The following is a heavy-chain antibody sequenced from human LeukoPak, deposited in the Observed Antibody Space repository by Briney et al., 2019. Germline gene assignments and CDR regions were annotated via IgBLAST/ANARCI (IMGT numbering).Heavy chain of an antibody. J-gene: IGHJ4*02. Sequence: PGGSLRLSCAASGFTFSSYGMHWVRQAPGKGLEWVAFIRYDGSNKYYADSVKGRFTISRDNSKNTLYLQMNSLRTEDTAVYYCAKGIYCSSISCYTNVFDYWGQGTLVTVSS. CDR3: AKGIYCSSISCYTNVFDY. D-gene: IGHD2-2*02. CDR2: IRYDGSNK. V-gene: IGHV3-30*02. CDR1: GFTFSSYG.